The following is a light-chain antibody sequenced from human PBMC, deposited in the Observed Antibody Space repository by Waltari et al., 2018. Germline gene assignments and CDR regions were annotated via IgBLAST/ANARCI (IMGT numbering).Light chain of an antibody. Sequence: QSALTQPASVSGSPGQSITLSCPGTSRDVGGHNSVSCYQLHPGKPPKLIIYGVTYRPAGSSNRFSGYKSGNTASLTISGLQAEDEADYYCSSYTSVSTYVIFGGGTKLTVL. CDR3: SSYTSVSTYVI. V-gene: IGLV2-14*01. J-gene: IGLJ2*01. CDR2: GVT. CDR1: SRDVGGHNS.